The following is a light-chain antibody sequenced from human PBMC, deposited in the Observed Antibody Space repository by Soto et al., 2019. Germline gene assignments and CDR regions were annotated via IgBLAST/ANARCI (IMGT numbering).Light chain of an antibody. J-gene: IGKJ3*01. Sequence: EIVLTQSPGTLSLSPGERATLSCRASQSVSSSYLAWYQQKPGQAPRLLIYGASSRATGIPDRFSGSGSGTDFPLTISGLEPEDFAVYYCQQYGSSPPRFTFGPGTKVDIK. CDR2: GAS. CDR1: QSVSSSY. V-gene: IGKV3-20*01. CDR3: QQYGSSPPRFT.